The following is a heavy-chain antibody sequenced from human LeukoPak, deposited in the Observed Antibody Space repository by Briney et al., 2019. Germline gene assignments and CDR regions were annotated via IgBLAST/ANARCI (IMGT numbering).Heavy chain of an antibody. D-gene: IGHD6-13*01. J-gene: IGHJ1*01. Sequence: GRSLRLSCVASGFTFSSYAMHWVRQAPGKGLEWVAVISYDGSNKYYADSVKGRFTISRDNSKNTLYLQMNSLRAEDTAVYYCARDRITSSIAAARYFQHWGQGTLVTVSS. CDR3: ARDRITSSIAAARYFQH. V-gene: IGHV3-30*04. CDR1: GFTFSSYA. CDR2: ISYDGSNK.